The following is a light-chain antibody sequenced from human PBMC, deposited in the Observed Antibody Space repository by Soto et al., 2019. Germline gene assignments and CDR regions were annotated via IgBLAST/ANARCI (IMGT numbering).Light chain of an antibody. J-gene: IGKJ5*01. CDR1: QSVSSN. CDR2: ADS. CDR3: QQRYNWPIT. Sequence: EIVLTQSPATLSFSPVERATVSFRASQSVSSNLTWYQQKPGQAPRLLIYADSNRATGIPARFSGSGSGRDFTLTISSLEPEDFSVYYCQQRYNWPITFGQGTRLEI. V-gene: IGKV3-11*02.